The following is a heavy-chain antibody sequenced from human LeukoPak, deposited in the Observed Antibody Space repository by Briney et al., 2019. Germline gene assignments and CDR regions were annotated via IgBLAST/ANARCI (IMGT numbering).Heavy chain of an antibody. CDR1: GCTFTTYW. Sequence: GGSLRLSCAASGCTFTTYWMHWVRQVPGKGLVWVSRIRTDASNTDYADSVKGRFTISRDNARNTLYLQMNSLRAEDGAMYYCARGNQRVLDYWGQGTLVTVSS. D-gene: IGHD1-1*01. V-gene: IGHV3-74*01. CDR2: IRTDASNT. CDR3: ARGNQRVLDY. J-gene: IGHJ4*02.